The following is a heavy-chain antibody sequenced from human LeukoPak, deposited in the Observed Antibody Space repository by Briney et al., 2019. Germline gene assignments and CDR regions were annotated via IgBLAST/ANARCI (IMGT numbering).Heavy chain of an antibody. D-gene: IGHD1-1*01. Sequence: GGSLRLSCAASGFTFSSYAMTWVRQAPGKGLEWVSTISGFGDRTYYGDSVKGRFTISRDKSKNTLFLQMNSLRAEDSAVYYCAKEGSNWNVDYWGQGTLVTVSS. V-gene: IGHV3-23*01. J-gene: IGHJ4*02. CDR2: ISGFGDRT. CDR3: AKEGSNWNVDY. CDR1: GFTFSSYA.